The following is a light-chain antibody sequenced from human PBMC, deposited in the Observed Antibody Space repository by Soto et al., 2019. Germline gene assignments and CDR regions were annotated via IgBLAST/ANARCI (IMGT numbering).Light chain of an antibody. J-gene: IGKJ4*01. Sequence: ENVLTQSPGTLSLSPGERATLSCRASQNVISSYLAWYQQKPGQAPSLLVYATSSRAAGIPDRFSGSGSGTDFTLTISRLEPEDFAVYYCQQYDSSHLTFGGGTKVEFK. CDR1: QNVISSY. CDR2: ATS. CDR3: QQYDSSHLT. V-gene: IGKV3-20*01.